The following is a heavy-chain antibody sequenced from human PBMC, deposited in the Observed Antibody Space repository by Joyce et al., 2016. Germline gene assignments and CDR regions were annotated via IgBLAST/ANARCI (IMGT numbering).Heavy chain of an antibody. Sequence: EVQLVESGGGLVKPGGSLRLSCAASGFNFSTYSMNWVRQAPGKGLEWVSSINRFSNYIYYADSVKGRFTISRDNAKNSLYLQMISLRGEDTALYYCARGLGSSWYNWFDPWGQGTLVTVSS. CDR3: ARGLGSSWYNWFDP. V-gene: IGHV3-21*02. D-gene: IGHD6-13*01. CDR1: GFNFSTYS. CDR2: INRFSNYI. J-gene: IGHJ5*02.